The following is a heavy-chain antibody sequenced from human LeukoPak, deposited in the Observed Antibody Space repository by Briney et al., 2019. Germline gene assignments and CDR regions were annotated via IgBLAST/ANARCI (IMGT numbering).Heavy chain of an antibody. CDR1: GGSFSDYY. J-gene: IGHJ5*02. D-gene: IGHD4-17*01. Sequence: SETLSLTCAVYGGSFSDYYWSWIRQPPGKGLEWIGEINHSGSTNYNPSLKSRVTISVDTSKNQFSLKLSSVTAADTAVYYCARRKARFTVTTPNWFDPWGQGTLVTVSS. V-gene: IGHV4-34*01. CDR3: ARRKARFTVTTPNWFDP. CDR2: INHSGST.